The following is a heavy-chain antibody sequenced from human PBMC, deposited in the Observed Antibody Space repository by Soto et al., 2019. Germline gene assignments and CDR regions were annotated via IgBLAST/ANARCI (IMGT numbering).Heavy chain of an antibody. V-gene: IGHV1-46*01. CDR1: GYTFTSYY. CDR2: INPSGGST. CDR3: AREPGTILDL. Sequence: ASVKVCCEASGYTFTSYYIHWVRQAPGQGLEWMGIINPSGGSTSYAQKFQGRVTMTRDTSTSTVYMELSSLRSEDTAVYYCAREPGTILDLWGQGTLVTVSS. D-gene: IGHD1-7*01. J-gene: IGHJ4*02.